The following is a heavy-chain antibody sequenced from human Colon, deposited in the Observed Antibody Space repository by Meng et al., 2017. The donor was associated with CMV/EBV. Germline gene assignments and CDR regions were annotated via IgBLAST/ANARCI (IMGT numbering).Heavy chain of an antibody. D-gene: IGHD6-13*01. CDR2: LHPQSGAT. Sequence: SGYLFTDYFLYWVRQAPGQGLEWMGRLHPQSGATKYAQRFQGRVSLTRDTSISTAYMELSSLTSDDTAVYYCARDPAPGISAAGHDYWGQGTLVTVSS. CDR1: GYLFTDYF. V-gene: IGHV1-2*06. J-gene: IGHJ4*02. CDR3: ARDPAPGISAAGHDY.